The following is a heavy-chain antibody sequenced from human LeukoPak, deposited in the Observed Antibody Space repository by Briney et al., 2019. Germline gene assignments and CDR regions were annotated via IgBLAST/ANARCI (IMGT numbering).Heavy chain of an antibody. CDR1: GGTFTIYA. J-gene: IGHJ4*02. V-gene: IGHV1-69*05. CDR3: ARVTRLGYCSSTSCYVFDY. D-gene: IGHD2-2*01. CDR2: IIPIFGTA. Sequence: GASVNVSCTASGGTFTIYAISWVRQAPGQGLEWMGGIIPIFGTANYAQKFQGRVTITTDESTSTAYMELSSLRSEDTAVYYCARVTRLGYCSSTSCYVFDYWGQGTLVTVSS.